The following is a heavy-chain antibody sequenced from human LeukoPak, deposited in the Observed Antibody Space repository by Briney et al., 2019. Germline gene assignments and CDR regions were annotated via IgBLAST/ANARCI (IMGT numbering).Heavy chain of an antibody. CDR2: IRYDGSNK. D-gene: IGHD2-15*01. J-gene: IGHJ3*02. V-gene: IGHV3-30*02. CDR3: ARDQGVYCSGGSCTAFDI. Sequence: GGSLRLSCAASGFTFSSYGMHWVRQAPGKGLEWVAFIRYDGSNKYYADSVKGRFTISRDNSKNTLYLQMNSLRAEDTAVYYCARDQGVYCSGGSCTAFDIWGQGTMVTVSS. CDR1: GFTFSSYG.